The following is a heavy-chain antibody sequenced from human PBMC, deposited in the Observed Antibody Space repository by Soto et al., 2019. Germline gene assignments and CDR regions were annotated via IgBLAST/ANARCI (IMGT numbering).Heavy chain of an antibody. D-gene: IGHD6-13*01. CDR1: GFTFSSYW. J-gene: IGHJ6*02. CDR3: ARGYSSSFGYYYYYGMDV. Sequence: SGGSLRLSCAASGFTFSSYWMSWVRQAPGKGLEWVANIKQDGSEKYYVDSVKGRFTISRDNAKNSLYLQMNSLRAEDTAVYYCARGYSSSFGYYYYYGMDVWGQGTTVTVSS. V-gene: IGHV3-7*03. CDR2: IKQDGSEK.